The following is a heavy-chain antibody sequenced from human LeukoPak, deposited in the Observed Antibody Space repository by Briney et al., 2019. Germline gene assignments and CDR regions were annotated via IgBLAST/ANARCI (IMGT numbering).Heavy chain of an antibody. CDR1: GFTVSSNY. Sequence: GGSLRLSCAASGFTVSSNYMSWVRQAPGKGLEWVSVIYSGGSTYYADSVKGRFTISRDNAKNSLYLQMNSLRAEDTAVYYCARVQTMVRGDSFDYWGQGTLVTVSS. J-gene: IGHJ4*02. V-gene: IGHV3-53*01. D-gene: IGHD3-10*01. CDR3: ARVQTMVRGDSFDY. CDR2: IYSGGST.